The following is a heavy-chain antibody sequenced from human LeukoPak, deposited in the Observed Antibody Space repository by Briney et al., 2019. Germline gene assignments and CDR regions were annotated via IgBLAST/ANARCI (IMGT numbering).Heavy chain of an antibody. CDR2: INPNSGVT. CDR1: GGTFSSYA. V-gene: IGHV1-2*06. CDR3: ARDLDGSRFDY. Sequence: ASVKVSCKASGGTFSSYAISWVRQAPGQGLEWMGRINPNSGVTNYAQKFQGRVAVTRDTSLNTAYMELNRLGSDDTAMYYCARDLDGSRFDYWGQGTLVTVSS. J-gene: IGHJ4*02. D-gene: IGHD1-26*01.